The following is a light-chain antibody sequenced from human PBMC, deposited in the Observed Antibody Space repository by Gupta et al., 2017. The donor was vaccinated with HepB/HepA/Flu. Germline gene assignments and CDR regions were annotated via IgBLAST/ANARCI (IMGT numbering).Light chain of an antibody. CDR3: QQLNTYPYT. CDR1: QGISSY. CDR2: GAS. Sequence: SVGDRVTITCRASQGISSYLVWYQQKPGKAPKLLIYGASTLQSGVPSRFSGSGSGTEFTLTISSLQPEDFAIYYCQQLNTYPYTFGQGTKLDIK. V-gene: IGKV1-9*01. J-gene: IGKJ2*01.